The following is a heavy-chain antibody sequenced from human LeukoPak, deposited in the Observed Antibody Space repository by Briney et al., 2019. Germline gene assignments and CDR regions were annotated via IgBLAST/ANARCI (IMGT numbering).Heavy chain of an antibody. V-gene: IGHV4-39*07. D-gene: IGHD6-19*01. CDR1: GGSISSSSYY. J-gene: IGHJ4*02. CDR2: IYYSGST. CDR3: ARASGYSSGWFETPFVY. Sequence: SETLSLTCTVSGGSISSSSYYWGWIRQPPGKGLEWIGSIYYSGSTYYNPSLKSRVTISVDMSKNQFSLKLSSVTAADTAVYFCARASGYSSGWFETPFVYWGQGTLVTVSS.